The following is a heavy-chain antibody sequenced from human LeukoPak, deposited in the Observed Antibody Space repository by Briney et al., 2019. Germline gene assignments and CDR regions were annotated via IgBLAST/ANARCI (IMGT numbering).Heavy chain of an antibody. CDR3: ARVATMIVVVIEYYFDY. D-gene: IGHD3-22*01. J-gene: IGHJ4*02. Sequence: GASVKVSCKASRGTFSSYAISWVRQAPGQGLEWMGGIIPIFGTANYAQKFQGRVTITADESTSTAYMELSSLRSEDTAVYYCARVATMIVVVIEYYFDYWGQGTLVTVSS. CDR2: IIPIFGTA. CDR1: RGTFSSYA. V-gene: IGHV1-69*13.